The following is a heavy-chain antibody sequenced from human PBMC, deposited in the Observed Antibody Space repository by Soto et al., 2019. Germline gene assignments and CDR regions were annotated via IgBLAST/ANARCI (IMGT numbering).Heavy chain of an antibody. CDR2: ISDGGDLT. CDR1: GFAFSSHP. D-gene: IGHD3-10*01. CDR3: ARRVIGSSRAFDI. Sequence: GGSLRLSCATSGFAFSSHPMSWVRQAPEKGLEWVAGISDGGDLTYNADSVRGRFTISRDNSRNTLYLQMNSLRAEDTAVYYCARRVIGSSRAFDIWGQGTMVTVSS. V-gene: IGHV3-23*01. J-gene: IGHJ3*02.